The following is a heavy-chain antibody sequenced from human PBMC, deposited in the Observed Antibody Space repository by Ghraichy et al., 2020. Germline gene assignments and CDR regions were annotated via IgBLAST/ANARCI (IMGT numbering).Heavy chain of an antibody. J-gene: IGHJ3*01. CDR3: VRDPETYYDSRLAFDL. CDR2: IGSNGGTR. V-gene: IGHV3-48*03. D-gene: IGHD3-22*01. Sequence: GGSLRLSCAASGFTFTNYEMNWVRQAPGKGLEWISYIGSNGGTRYYADSVKGRFTISRDNARNSLYLQMNTLRLEDTAVYYCVRDPETYYDSRLAFDLWGQGTMVTVSS. CDR1: GFTFTNYE.